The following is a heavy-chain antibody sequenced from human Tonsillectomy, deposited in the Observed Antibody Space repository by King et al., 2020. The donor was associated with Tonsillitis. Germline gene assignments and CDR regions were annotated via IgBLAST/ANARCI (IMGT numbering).Heavy chain of an antibody. CDR1: GFSFSSYA. V-gene: IGHV3-23*04. CDR3: AKDDDADYSELTYFDS. D-gene: IGHD4-11*01. CDR2: ISGSGGST. J-gene: IGHJ4*02. Sequence: EVQLVESGGGLVQPGGSLRLSCAASGFSFSSYAMSWVRQAPGQGLEWISAISGSGGSTYYADSVKGRFTISRDNYQNTLYLQMNSLRAEDTAVYYCAKDDDADYSELTYFDSWGQGTLVTVFS.